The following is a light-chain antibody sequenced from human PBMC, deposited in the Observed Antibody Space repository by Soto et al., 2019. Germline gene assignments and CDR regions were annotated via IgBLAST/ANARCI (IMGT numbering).Light chain of an antibody. CDR2: SNN. Sequence: QPVLTQPPSASGTPGQRVTISCSGSSSNIGSNAVNWYQQLPGTAPKVLMYSNNQRPSGVPDRFSGSKSGTSASLAISGLQSEDEADYYCAAWDDSLNGVVFGGGTKLTV. CDR3: AAWDDSLNGVV. CDR1: SSNIGSNA. J-gene: IGLJ2*01. V-gene: IGLV1-44*01.